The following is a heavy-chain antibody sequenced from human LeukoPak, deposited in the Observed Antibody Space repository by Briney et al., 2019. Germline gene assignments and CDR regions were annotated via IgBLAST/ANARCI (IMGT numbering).Heavy chain of an antibody. CDR3: GRVVRRWDLRGGLDI. Sequence: GGSLRLSCAASGFTFSSYVMYWVRQAPGKGLEFVSAITTNGGSTYYASSVKGRFTISRDNSKNTLYLQMGSLRADDMAVYLCGRVVRRWDLRGGLDIWGQGAMVAVSS. CDR1: GFTFSSYV. D-gene: IGHD4-23*01. V-gene: IGHV3-64*01. CDR2: ITTNGGST. J-gene: IGHJ3*02.